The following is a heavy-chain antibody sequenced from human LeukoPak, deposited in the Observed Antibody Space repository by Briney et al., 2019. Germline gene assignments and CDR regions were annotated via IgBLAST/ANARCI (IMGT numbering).Heavy chain of an antibody. CDR3: ARDRESRDGYNYHFDY. Sequence: PGGSLRLSCAASGFTVSSNYMSWVRQAPGKGLEWVSVIYSGGSTYYADSVKGRFTISRDNSKNMLYLQMNSLRAEDTAVYYCARDRESRDGYNYHFDYWGQGTLVTVSS. CDR1: GFTVSSNY. D-gene: IGHD5-24*01. J-gene: IGHJ4*02. CDR2: IYSGGST. V-gene: IGHV3-53*01.